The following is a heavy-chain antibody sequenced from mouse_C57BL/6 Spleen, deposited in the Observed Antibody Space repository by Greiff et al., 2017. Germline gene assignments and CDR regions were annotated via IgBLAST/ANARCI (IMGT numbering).Heavy chain of an antibody. Sequence: QVQLQQPGAELVRPGSSVKLSCKASGYTFTSYWMHWVKQRPIQGLEWIGNIDPSDSETHYNQKFKDKATLTVDKSSSTAYMQLSSLTSEDSAFYYCSRDGYDIFDYWGQGTTLTVSS. J-gene: IGHJ2*01. V-gene: IGHV1-52*01. D-gene: IGHD2-2*01. CDR2: IDPSDSET. CDR3: SRDGYDIFDY. CDR1: GYTFTSYW.